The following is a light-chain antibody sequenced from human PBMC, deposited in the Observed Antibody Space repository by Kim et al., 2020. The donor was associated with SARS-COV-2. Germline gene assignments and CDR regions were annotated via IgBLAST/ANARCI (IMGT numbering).Light chain of an antibody. Sequence: QSVLTQPPSVSGAPGQRVTISCTGSSSNIGAGYDVHWYQQLPGTATKLLTYGNSNRPSGVPDRFSGSKSGTSANLAITGLQAEDEADYNCQSYDSSLSGWVFGGGTKVTVL. CDR2: GNS. CDR1: SSNIGAGYD. V-gene: IGLV1-40*01. J-gene: IGLJ3*02. CDR3: QSYDSSLSGWV.